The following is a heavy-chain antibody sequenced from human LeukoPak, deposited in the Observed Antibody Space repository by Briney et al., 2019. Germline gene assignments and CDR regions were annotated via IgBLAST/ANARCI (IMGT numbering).Heavy chain of an antibody. CDR3: ARETYYYGSGSPPFDI. D-gene: IGHD3-10*01. CDR1: GYTFTGYY. J-gene: IGHJ3*02. Sequence: ASVKVSCKASGYTFTGYYMHWVRQAPGQGLEWMGWINPNSGGTNYAQKFQGRVTMTRDTSISTAYMELSRLRSDDTAVYYRARETYYYGSGSPPFDIWGQGTMVTVS. CDR2: INPNSGGT. V-gene: IGHV1-2*02.